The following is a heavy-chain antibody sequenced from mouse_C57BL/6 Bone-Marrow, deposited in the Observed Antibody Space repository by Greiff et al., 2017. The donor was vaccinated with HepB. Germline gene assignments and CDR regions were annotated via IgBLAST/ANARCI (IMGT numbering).Heavy chain of an antibody. CDR1: GFTFSSFG. CDR3: GRGDY. CDR2: ISNGGNTI. Sequence: EVQGVESGGGLVQPGGSLKLSCAASGFTFSSFGMHWVRQAPEKGLEWVAFISNGGNTIYYADTLKGRFTVSRDNPRNTLFLQMTSLRSEDTAIYYCGRGDYWGQGTTLTVSS. V-gene: IGHV5-17*02. J-gene: IGHJ2*01.